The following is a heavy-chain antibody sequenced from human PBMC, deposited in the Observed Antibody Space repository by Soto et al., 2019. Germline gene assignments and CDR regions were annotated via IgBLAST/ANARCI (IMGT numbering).Heavy chain of an antibody. D-gene: IGHD6-13*01. J-gene: IGHJ6*02. CDR1: GFTFSSYA. Sequence: GGSLRLSCAASGFTFSSYAMSWVRQAPGKGLEWVSAISGSGGSTYYADSVKGRFTISRGNSKNTLYLQMNSLRAEDTAVYYCAKDGRIAAAPLKYYYYYYGMDVWGQGTTVTVSS. V-gene: IGHV3-23*01. CDR2: ISGSGGST. CDR3: AKDGRIAAAPLKYYYYYYGMDV.